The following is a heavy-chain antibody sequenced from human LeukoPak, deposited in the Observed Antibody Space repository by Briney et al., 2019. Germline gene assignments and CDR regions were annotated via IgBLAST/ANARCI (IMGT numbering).Heavy chain of an antibody. J-gene: IGHJ6*02. CDR3: TTGPSYGYEW. D-gene: IGHD3-16*01. Sequence: GGSLRLSCAASGMTFSDHWMHWVRQVPGKGLVWVSVINTGGRTTIYADSVKGRFTISRDNGKSTLYLQMNSLRAEDTAIYYCTTGPSYGYEWWGQRTAV. CDR2: INTGGRTT. CDR1: GMTFSDHW. V-gene: IGHV3-74*01.